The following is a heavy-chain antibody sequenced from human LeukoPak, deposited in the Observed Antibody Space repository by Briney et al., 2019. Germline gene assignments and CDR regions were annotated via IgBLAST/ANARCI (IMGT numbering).Heavy chain of an antibody. Sequence: GESLKISCKGSGYSFTNYWIAWVRQVPGKGLEWMGIIYPGDSDTRYSPSFQGQVTISADKSISTAYPQWSSLKASDTAIYYCARPEVGGSYYELNYWGQGTLVTVSS. D-gene: IGHD1-26*01. V-gene: IGHV5-51*01. CDR3: ARPEVGGSYYELNY. CDR1: GYSFTNYW. CDR2: IYPGDSDT. J-gene: IGHJ4*02.